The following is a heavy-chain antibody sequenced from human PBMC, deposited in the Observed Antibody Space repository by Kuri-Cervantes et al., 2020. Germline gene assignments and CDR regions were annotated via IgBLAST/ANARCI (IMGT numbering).Heavy chain of an antibody. J-gene: IGHJ5*02. CDR1: GFTFSSYG. V-gene: IGHV3-33*01. Sequence: GESLKISCAASGFTFSSYGMHWVRQAPGKGLEWVAVIWYDGSNKYYADSVKGRFTISRDNSKNTLYLQMNSLRAEDTAVYYCARSTNFDCSGGRCVRGWFDPWGQGTLVTVSS. D-gene: IGHD2-15*01. CDR2: IWYDGSNK. CDR3: ARSTNFDCSGGRCVRGWFDP.